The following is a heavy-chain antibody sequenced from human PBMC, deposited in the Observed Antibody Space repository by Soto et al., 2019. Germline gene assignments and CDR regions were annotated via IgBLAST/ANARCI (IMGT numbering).Heavy chain of an antibody. D-gene: IGHD6-19*01. CDR2: ISYDGSNK. V-gene: IGHV3-30*18. Sequence: PGGSLRLSCAASGFTFSSYGMHWVRQAPGKGLEWVAVISYDGSNKYYADSVKGRFTISRDNSKNTLHLQMNSLRAEDTAVYYCAKDRGPIAVAARVGYWGQGTLVTVSS. CDR1: GFTFSSYG. J-gene: IGHJ4*02. CDR3: AKDRGPIAVAARVGY.